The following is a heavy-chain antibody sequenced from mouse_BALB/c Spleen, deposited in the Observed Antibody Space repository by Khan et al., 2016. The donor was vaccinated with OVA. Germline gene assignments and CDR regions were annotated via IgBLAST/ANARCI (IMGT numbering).Heavy chain of an antibody. CDR3: VRGRTY. J-gene: IGHJ3*01. CDR2: INYSGDT. V-gene: IGHV3-2*02. CDR1: GYSITSDYA. Sequence: EVKLLESGPGLVKPSQSLSLTCTVTGYSITSDYAWNWIRQFPGNKLEWMGYINYSGDTSKNPSLKGRMSISRDTSKNQFFLQLNSVTTEDTATYYCVRGRTYWGQGTLVTVSA.